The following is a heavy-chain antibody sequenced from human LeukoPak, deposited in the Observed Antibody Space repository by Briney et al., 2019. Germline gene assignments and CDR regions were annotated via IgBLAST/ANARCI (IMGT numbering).Heavy chain of an antibody. J-gene: IGHJ4*02. CDR2: IYTSGST. Sequence: SETLSLTCTVSGGSISSYYWSWIRQPAGKGLEWIGRIYTSGSTNYNPSLKSRVTMSVDTSKNQFSLKLSSVTAAGTAVYYCAREDGYCSSTSCQSFDYWGQGTLVTVSS. CDR1: GGSISSYY. CDR3: AREDGYCSSTSCQSFDY. V-gene: IGHV4-4*07. D-gene: IGHD2-2*01.